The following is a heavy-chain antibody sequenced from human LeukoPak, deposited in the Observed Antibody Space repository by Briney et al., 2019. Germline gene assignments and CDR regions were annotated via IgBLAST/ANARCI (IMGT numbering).Heavy chain of an antibody. Sequence: SETLSLTCTVSGGSISSRSYYWGWIRQPPGKGLEWIGSIYYSGSTYYNPSLKSRVTISVDTSKNQFSLKLSSVTAADTAVYYCARRSGAIDYWGQGTLVTVSS. CDR3: ARRSGAIDY. J-gene: IGHJ4*02. D-gene: IGHD4/OR15-4a*01. V-gene: IGHV4-39*01. CDR1: GGSISSRSYY. CDR2: IYYSGST.